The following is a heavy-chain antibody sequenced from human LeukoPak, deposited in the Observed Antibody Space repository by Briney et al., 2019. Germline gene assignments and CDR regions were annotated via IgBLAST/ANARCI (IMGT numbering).Heavy chain of an antibody. D-gene: IGHD4-17*01. CDR1: GFTFSSYG. J-gene: IGHJ4*02. CDR3: AKCPTGYGDYCCFDY. Sequence: GGSLRLSCAASGFTFSSYGMSWVRQAPGKGLEWVSAISGSGDSTYYADSVKGRFTISRDNSKNTLYLQMNSLRAEDTAVYYCAKCPTGYGDYCCFDYWGQGTLVTVSS. CDR2: ISGSGDST. V-gene: IGHV3-23*01.